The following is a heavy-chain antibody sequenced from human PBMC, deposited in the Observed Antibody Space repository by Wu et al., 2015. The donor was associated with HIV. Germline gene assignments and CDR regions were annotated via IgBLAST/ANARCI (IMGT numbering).Heavy chain of an antibody. Sequence: QVQLVQSGAEVKKPGSSVKVSCKASGGTFNSYAISWVRQAPGQGLEWMGGIIPIFGTANYAQKFQGRVTITADESTSTAYMELSSLRSEDTAVYYCASGPVFLSYATRANLAKWGQGTLVTVSS. V-gene: IGHV1-69*12. D-gene: IGHD2-8*01. CDR1: GGTFNSYA. CDR3: ASGPVFLSYATRANLAK. J-gene: IGHJ4*02. CDR2: IIPIFGTA.